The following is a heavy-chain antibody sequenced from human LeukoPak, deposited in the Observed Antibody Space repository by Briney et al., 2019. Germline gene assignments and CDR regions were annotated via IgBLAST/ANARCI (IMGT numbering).Heavy chain of an antibody. CDR3: ARDPKQWLSQGINWFDP. J-gene: IGHJ5*02. CDR2: ISAYNGNT. Sequence: ASVKVSCKASGYTFTSYGISWVRQAPGQGLEWMGWISAYNGNTNYAQKLQGRVTMTTDISTSTAYMELRSLRSDDTAVYYCARDPKQWLSQGINWFDPWGQGTLVTVSS. V-gene: IGHV1-18*01. D-gene: IGHD6-19*01. CDR1: GYTFTSYG.